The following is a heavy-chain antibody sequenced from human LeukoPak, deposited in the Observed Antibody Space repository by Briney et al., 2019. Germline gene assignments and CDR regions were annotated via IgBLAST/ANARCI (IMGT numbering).Heavy chain of an antibody. CDR3: ARDPSQQLGYYFDY. D-gene: IGHD6-13*01. Sequence: ASVKVSCKASGYTFTTYYMHWVRQAPGQGLEWMGIINPSGGTTSYAQKFQGRLTMTRDMSTSTVYMELSSLRSEDTAVYYCARDPSQQLGYYFDYWGQGTLVTVSS. J-gene: IGHJ4*02. CDR2: INPSGGTT. CDR1: GYTFTTYY. V-gene: IGHV1-46*01.